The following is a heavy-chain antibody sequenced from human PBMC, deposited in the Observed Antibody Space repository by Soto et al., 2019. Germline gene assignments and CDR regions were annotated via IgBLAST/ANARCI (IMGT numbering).Heavy chain of an antibody. CDR1: GISLSTDAEG. V-gene: IGHV2-5*02. J-gene: IGHJ3*02. CDR2: IYWDDDK. CDR3: AHRGEVATIISDAFDI. Sequence: QITLKESGPTLVKPTQTLTLTCTFSGISLSTDAEGVAWIRQPPGKALEWLALIYWDDDKRYSPSLKSRLTIIKDTSKNQVVLTMTNMDPVDTATYYCAHRGEVATIISDAFDIWGPGTSVTVSS. D-gene: IGHD5-12*01.